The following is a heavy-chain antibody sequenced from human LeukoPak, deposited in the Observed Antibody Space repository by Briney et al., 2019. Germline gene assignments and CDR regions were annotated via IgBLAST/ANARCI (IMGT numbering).Heavy chain of an antibody. J-gene: IGHJ5*02. Sequence: SETLSLTCAVYGGSSSGYYWSWIRQRPGKGLEWIGEINHSGSTNYNPSLKSRVTISVDTSKNQFSLKLSSVTAADTAVYYCARSSWFGVFDPWGQGTLVTVSS. CDR1: GGSSSGYY. CDR3: ARSSWFGVFDP. D-gene: IGHD3-10*01. V-gene: IGHV4-34*01. CDR2: INHSGST.